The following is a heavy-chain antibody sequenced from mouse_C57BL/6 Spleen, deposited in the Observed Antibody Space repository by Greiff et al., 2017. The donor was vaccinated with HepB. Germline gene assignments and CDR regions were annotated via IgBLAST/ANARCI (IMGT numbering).Heavy chain of an antibody. Sequence: QVQLKESGPELVKPGASVKLSCKASGYTFTSYDINWVKQRPGQGLEWIGWIYPRDGSTKYNEKFKGKATLTVDTTSSTAYMELHSLTSEDSAVYFCARGYYGSRGYAMDYWGQGTSVTVSS. J-gene: IGHJ4*01. D-gene: IGHD1-1*01. CDR1: GYTFTSYD. CDR3: ARGYYGSRGYAMDY. V-gene: IGHV1-85*01. CDR2: IYPRDGST.